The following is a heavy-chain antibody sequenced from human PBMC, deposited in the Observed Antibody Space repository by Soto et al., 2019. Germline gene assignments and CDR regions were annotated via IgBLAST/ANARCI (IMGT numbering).Heavy chain of an antibody. CDR2: MNPNSGNT. D-gene: IGHD6-13*01. V-gene: IGHV1-8*01. CDR1: GYTFTSYD. J-gene: IGHJ6*02. Sequence: QVQLVQSGAEVKKPGASVKVSCKASGYTFTSYDINWVRQATGQGLEWMGWMNPNSGNTGYAQKFQGRVTMTRNTAISPAHMELSSLRSEDTALYYCASRGYSSSWYYYYYYGMDVWGQGTTVTVSS. CDR3: ASRGYSSSWYYYYYYGMDV.